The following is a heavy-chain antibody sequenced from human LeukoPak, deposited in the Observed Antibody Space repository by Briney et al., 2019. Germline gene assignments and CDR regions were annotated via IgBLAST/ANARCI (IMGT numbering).Heavy chain of an antibody. CDR2: INAGNGNT. D-gene: IGHD6-19*01. V-gene: IGHV1-3*01. Sequence: ASVKVSCKASGYTFTSYAMHWVRQAPGQRLEWMGWINAGNGNTKYSQEFQGRVTITRDTSASTAYMELSRLRSDDTAVYYCARDAIAVADFDYWGQGTLVTVSS. CDR1: GYTFTSYA. J-gene: IGHJ4*02. CDR3: ARDAIAVADFDY.